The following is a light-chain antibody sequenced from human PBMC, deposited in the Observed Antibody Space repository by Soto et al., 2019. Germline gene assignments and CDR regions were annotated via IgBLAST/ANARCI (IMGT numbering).Light chain of an antibody. J-gene: IGLJ1*01. Sequence: QSALTQPASVSGSPGQSITISCTGTSSDVGSYNLVSWYQQHPGKAPKLMIYAVSTRPSGVSNRFSGSKSGNTASLTISGLQAEDEADYYCCSYAGSTLYVFGTGTKVTVL. CDR2: AVS. CDR1: SSDVGSYNL. V-gene: IGLV2-23*02. CDR3: CSYAGSTLYV.